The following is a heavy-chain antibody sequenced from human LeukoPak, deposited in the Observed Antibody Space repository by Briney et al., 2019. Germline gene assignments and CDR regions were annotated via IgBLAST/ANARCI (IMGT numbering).Heavy chain of an antibody. J-gene: IGHJ5*02. D-gene: IGHD3-10*01. CDR2: IYHSGST. Sequence: SETLSLTCAVSGYSISSGDYWGWIRQPPGKGLEYIGNIYHSGSTYYNPSLKSRVTISVDTSKNQFSLKLSSVTAADTAVYYCAREGSSMVRGGIIPNWFDPWGQGTLVTVSS. V-gene: IGHV4-38-2*02. CDR1: GYSISSGDY. CDR3: AREGSSMVRGGIIPNWFDP.